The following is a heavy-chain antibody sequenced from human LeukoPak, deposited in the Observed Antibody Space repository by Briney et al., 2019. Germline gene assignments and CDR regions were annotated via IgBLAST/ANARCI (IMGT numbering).Heavy chain of an antibody. CDR3: AKDRRMEYTSSSGNWFDP. V-gene: IGHV3-9*01. D-gene: IGHD6-6*01. J-gene: IGHJ5*02. CDR1: GFTFDDYA. CDR2: ISWNSGSI. Sequence: GRSLRLSCAASGFTFDDYAMHWVRQAPGKGLEWVSGISWNSGSIGYADSVKGRFTISRDNAKNSLYLQMNSLRAEDTALYYCAKDRRMEYTSSSGNWFDPWGQGTPVTVSS.